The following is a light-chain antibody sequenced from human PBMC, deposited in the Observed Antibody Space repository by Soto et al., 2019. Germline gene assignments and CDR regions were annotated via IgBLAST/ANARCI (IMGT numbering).Light chain of an antibody. CDR2: EVS. CDR1: SSDVGGYNY. CDR3: SSYTSTSTPCV. Sequence: QSVLTQPASVSGSPGQSITISCTGTSSDVGGYNYVSWYQQHPGKAPKLMIYEVSHRPSGASNHFSGYKSGNTASLTISGLQAEDEADYYCSSYTSTSTPCVFGTGTKLTVL. J-gene: IGLJ1*01. V-gene: IGLV2-14*01.